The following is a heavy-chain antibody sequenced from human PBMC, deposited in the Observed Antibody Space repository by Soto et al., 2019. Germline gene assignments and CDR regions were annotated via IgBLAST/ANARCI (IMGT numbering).Heavy chain of an antibody. CDR1: SDSISSSNW. Sequence: QVQLQESGPGLVKPSETLSLTCAVSSDSISSSNWWSWVRQSPGKGLEWIGEIYHSGSTNYNPSLMSRVTISLDKSKNQFSLRLRSVTAADTAVYYCARDQIFGVVRTHYYYAMDVWGQGTTVTVSS. D-gene: IGHD3-3*01. V-gene: IGHV4-4*02. CDR2: IYHSGST. J-gene: IGHJ6*02. CDR3: ARDQIFGVVRTHYYYAMDV.